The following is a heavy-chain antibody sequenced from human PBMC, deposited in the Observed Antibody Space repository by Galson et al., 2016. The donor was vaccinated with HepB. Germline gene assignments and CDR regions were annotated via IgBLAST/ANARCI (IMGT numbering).Heavy chain of an antibody. CDR2: ISFDGGKI. Sequence: SLRLSCAASGFTFVTYAMYWVRQAPGKGLEWVALISFDGGKITYAEPVKCRFTISRDNSKNALYLQMNSLGAEDTAVYYCASLLVTATPDYWGKGTTVTVSS. CDR3: ASLLVTATPDY. CDR1: GFTFVTYA. V-gene: IGHV3-30-3*01. D-gene: IGHD2-15*01. J-gene: IGHJ6*04.